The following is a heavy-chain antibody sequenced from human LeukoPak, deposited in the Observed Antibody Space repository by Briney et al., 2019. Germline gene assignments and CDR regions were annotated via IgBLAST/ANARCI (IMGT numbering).Heavy chain of an antibody. J-gene: IGHJ3*02. D-gene: IGHD2-21*01. V-gene: IGHV1-24*01. CDR2: FDPEDGET. CDR1: GYTLTELS. Sequence: GASVKVSCKVSGYTLTELSMHWVRQAPGKGLEWMGGFDPEDGETIYAQKFQGRVTMSEDTSTDTAFMELSSLRSEDTAVYYCARGLSESFIRDAFDIWGQGTMVTVSS. CDR3: ARGLSESFIRDAFDI.